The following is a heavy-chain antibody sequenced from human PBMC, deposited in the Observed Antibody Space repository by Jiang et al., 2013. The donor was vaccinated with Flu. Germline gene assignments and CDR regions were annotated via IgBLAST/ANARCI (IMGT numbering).Heavy chain of an antibody. CDR1: GYTFTRYA. CDR3: ARDGGERGHCSGGSCYPLAY. D-gene: IGHD2-15*01. V-gene: IGHV7-4-1*02. CDR2: ITTSAGNP. J-gene: IGHJ4*02. Sequence: QSGSELKKPGASVKVSCKASGYTFTRYALNWVRQARGQGLEWMGWITTSAGNPTYAQGFTGRFVFSLDTSVSTAYLQISSLKAEDTAVYYCARDGGERGHCSGGSCYPLAYWGQGTLVTVSS.